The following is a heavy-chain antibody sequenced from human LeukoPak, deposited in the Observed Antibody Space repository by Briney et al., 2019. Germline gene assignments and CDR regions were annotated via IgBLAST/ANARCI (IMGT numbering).Heavy chain of an antibody. D-gene: IGHD3-3*01. J-gene: IGHJ5*02. Sequence: GASVKVSCKASGGTFSSYAISWVRQAPGQGLEWMGGIIPIFGTANYAQKFQGRVTITADESTSTAYIELSSLRSEDTAVYYCARARDFGVVTHNWFDPWGQGTLVTVSS. V-gene: IGHV1-69*13. CDR3: ARARDFGVVTHNWFDP. CDR1: GGTFSSYA. CDR2: IIPIFGTA.